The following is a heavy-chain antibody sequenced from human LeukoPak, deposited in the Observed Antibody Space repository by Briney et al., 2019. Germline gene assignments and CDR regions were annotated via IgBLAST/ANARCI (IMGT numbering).Heavy chain of an antibody. Sequence: ASVKVSCKASGYTFTGYYMHWVRQAPGQGLEWMGWINPKRGDTNYAQKFQGRVTMTRDTSISTVYMELSRLRSDDTAVYYCARDSTPDYYDSSGYRGDAFDIWGQGTMVTVSS. J-gene: IGHJ3*02. CDR1: GYTFTGYY. CDR3: ARDSTPDYYDSSGYRGDAFDI. V-gene: IGHV1-2*02. CDR2: INPKRGDT. D-gene: IGHD3-22*01.